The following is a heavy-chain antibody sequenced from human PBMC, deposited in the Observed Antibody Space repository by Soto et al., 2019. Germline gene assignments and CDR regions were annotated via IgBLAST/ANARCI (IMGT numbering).Heavy chain of an antibody. D-gene: IGHD3-3*01. CDR3: AKVRYDFWSGYGDYFDY. V-gene: IGHV3-23*01. Sequence: SLRLSCAASGFTFSSYAMSWVRQAPGKGLEWVSAISGSGGSTYYADSVKGRFTISRDNSENTLYLQMNSLRAEDTAVYYCAKVRYDFWSGYGDYFDYWGQGTLVTVSS. J-gene: IGHJ4*02. CDR2: ISGSGGST. CDR1: GFTFSSYA.